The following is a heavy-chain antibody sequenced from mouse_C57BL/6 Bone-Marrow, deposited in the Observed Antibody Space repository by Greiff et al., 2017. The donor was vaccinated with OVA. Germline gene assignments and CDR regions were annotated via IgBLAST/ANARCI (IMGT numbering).Heavy chain of an antibody. Sequence: QVQLKQSGAELARPGASVKLSCKASGYTFTSYGISWVKQRTGQGLEWIGEIYPRSGNTYYNEKFKGKATLTADKSSSTAYMELRSLTSEDSAVYFCARSRFITTVVATDWYFDVWGTGTTVTVSS. J-gene: IGHJ1*03. V-gene: IGHV1-81*01. CDR1: GYTFTSYG. D-gene: IGHD1-1*01. CDR3: ARSRFITTVVATDWYFDV. CDR2: IYPRSGNT.